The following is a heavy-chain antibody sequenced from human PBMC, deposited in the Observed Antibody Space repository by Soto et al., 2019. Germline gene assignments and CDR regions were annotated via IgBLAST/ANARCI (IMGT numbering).Heavy chain of an antibody. V-gene: IGHV3-30-3*01. CDR3: VRGPSHGAFDI. CDR1: GSTFSSYD. Sequence: QVQLVESGGDVVQPGRSLRLSCAASGSTFSSYDIHWVRQAPGKGLEWVAHISPEGNNAYYADSVKGRFTISRDNARNTVYLQVNSLRPEDAAVYHCVRGPSHGAFDIWGQGTLVTVSS. J-gene: IGHJ3*02. CDR2: ISPEGNNA.